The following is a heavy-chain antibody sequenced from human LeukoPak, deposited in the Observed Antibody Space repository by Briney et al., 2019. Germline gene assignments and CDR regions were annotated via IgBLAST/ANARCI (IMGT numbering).Heavy chain of an antibody. CDR1: GFTFSSYG. D-gene: IGHD1-26*01. CDR2: ISYDGSNK. V-gene: IGHV3-30*18. J-gene: IGHJ4*02. CDR3: AKALVVGASNDGDY. Sequence: PGGSLRLSCAASGFTFSSYGMHWVRQAPGKGLEWVAVISYDGSNKYYADSVKGRFTISRDNSKNTLYLQMNSLRAEDTAVYYCAKALVVGASNDGDYWGQGTLVTVSS.